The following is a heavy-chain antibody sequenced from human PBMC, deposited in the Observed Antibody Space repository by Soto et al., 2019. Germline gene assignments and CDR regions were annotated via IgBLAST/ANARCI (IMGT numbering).Heavy chain of an antibody. CDR2: ISSSGSTI. D-gene: IGHD6-19*01. V-gene: IGHV3-48*03. J-gene: IGHJ3*02. Sequence: EVQLVESGGGLVQPGGSLRLSCAASGFTFSSYEMNWVRQAPGKGLEWVSYISSSGSTIYYADSVKGRFTISRDNAKNSLYLQMNSLRAEDTAVYYCARDRLVEYSSGWYEKITSDAFDIWGQGTMVTVSS. CDR3: ARDRLVEYSSGWYEKITSDAFDI. CDR1: GFTFSSYE.